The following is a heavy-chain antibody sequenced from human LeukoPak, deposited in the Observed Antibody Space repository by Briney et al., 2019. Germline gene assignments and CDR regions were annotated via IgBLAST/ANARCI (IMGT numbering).Heavy chain of an antibody. J-gene: IGHJ4*02. D-gene: IGHD3-22*01. CDR3: AKRRDSSGYYYEEIDY. V-gene: IGHV3-23*01. Sequence: PGGSLRLSCAASGFTFSSYAMSWVRQAPGKGLEWVSAISGSGGSTYYADSVKGRFTISRDNSKNTLYLQMNSLRVEDTAVYYCAKRRDSSGYYYEEIDYWGQGTLVTVSS. CDR2: ISGSGGST. CDR1: GFTFSSYA.